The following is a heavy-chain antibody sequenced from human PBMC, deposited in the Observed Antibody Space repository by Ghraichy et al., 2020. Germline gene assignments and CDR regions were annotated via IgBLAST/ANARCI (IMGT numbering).Heavy chain of an antibody. CDR2: ISGSGGST. J-gene: IGHJ5*01. D-gene: IGHD3-16*02. CDR1: GFTFSSYA. V-gene: IGHV3-23*01. CDR3: AKEPYDYIWGSYRSNWFDS. Sequence: GGSLRLSCAASGFTFSSYAMSWVRQAPGKGLEWVSAISGSGGSTYYADSVKGRFTISRDNSKNTLYLQMNSLRAEDTAVYYCAKEPYDYIWGSYRSNWFDSWGQGTLVTVSS.